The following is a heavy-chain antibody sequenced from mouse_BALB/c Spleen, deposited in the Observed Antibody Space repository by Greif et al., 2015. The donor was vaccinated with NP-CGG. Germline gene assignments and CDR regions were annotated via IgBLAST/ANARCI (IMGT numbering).Heavy chain of an antibody. Sequence: EVKLMESGGGLVQPGGSLKLSCAASGFTFSSYGMSWVRQTPDKRLELVATINSNGGSTYYPDSVKGRFTISRDNAKNTLYLQMSSLKSEGTAMYYCARVGNYFDYWGQGTTLTVSS. V-gene: IGHV5-6-3*01. CDR1: GFTFSSYG. CDR3: ARVGNYFDY. J-gene: IGHJ2*01. D-gene: IGHD1-1*02. CDR2: INSNGGST.